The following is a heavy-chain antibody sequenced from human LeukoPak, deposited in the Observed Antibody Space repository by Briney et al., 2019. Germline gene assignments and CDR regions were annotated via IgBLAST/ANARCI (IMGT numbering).Heavy chain of an antibody. V-gene: IGHV1-2*02. Sequence: ASVKVSCKASGYTFTGYYMHWVRQAPGQGLEWMGWINPNSGGTNYAQKFQGRVTMTRDTSISTAYMELRSLRPDDTAVYYCARVMITFGGVIATNADYWGQGTLVTVSS. CDR3: ARVMITFGGVIATNADY. D-gene: IGHD3-16*02. CDR1: GYTFTGYY. CDR2: INPNSGGT. J-gene: IGHJ4*02.